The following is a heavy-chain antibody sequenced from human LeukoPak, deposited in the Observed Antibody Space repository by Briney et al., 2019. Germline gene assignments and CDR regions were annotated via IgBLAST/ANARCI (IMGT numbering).Heavy chain of an antibody. CDR2: ISGSGGST. Sequence: GGSLRLSCAASGFTFSSYAMSWVRQPPRTGLEWVSAISGSGGSTYYADSGKGRLTISRDNSKNTLYLQMNSLRAEDTAVYYCAKPGEEDFWSGYHYFDYWGQGTLVTVSS. CDR1: GFTFSSYA. J-gene: IGHJ4*02. CDR3: AKPGEEDFWSGYHYFDY. V-gene: IGHV3-23*01. D-gene: IGHD3-3*01.